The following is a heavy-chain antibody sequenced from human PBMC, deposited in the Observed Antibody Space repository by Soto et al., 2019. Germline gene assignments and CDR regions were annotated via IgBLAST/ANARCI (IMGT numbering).Heavy chain of an antibody. J-gene: IGHJ4*02. D-gene: IGHD5-12*01. Sequence: SETLSLTCTVSGGSINTNYWSWIRQPPGKGLEWIGYIYYTGSTNYNPSLESRVTISVDTPKNQFSLKLRSVTAADTAVYYCARTSSQWLTFDYWGQGAPVTVSS. CDR2: IYYTGST. CDR1: GGSINTNY. V-gene: IGHV4-59*01. CDR3: ARTSSQWLTFDY.